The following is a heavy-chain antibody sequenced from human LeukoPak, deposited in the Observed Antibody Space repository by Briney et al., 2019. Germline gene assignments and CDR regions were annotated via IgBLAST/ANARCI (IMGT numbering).Heavy chain of an antibody. J-gene: IGHJ4*02. CDR1: GFTFSSFG. CDR3: ARDQGGEQSY. Sequence: GGSLRLSCAASGFTFSSFGMSWVRQAPGKGLEWVSAISSTGGTAYYADSVKGRFTISRDNSKNTLYLQMNSLRAEDTAVYYCARDQGGEQSYWGQGTLVTVSS. D-gene: IGHD3-16*01. CDR2: ISSTGGTA. V-gene: IGHV3-23*01.